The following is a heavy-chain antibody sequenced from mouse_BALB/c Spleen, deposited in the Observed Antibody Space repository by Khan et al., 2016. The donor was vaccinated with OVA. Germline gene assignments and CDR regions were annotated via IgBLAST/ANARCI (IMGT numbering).Heavy chain of an antibody. D-gene: IGHD1-2*01. CDR2: IWGDGST. J-gene: IGHJ3*01. CDR3: ARELRLGGLAY. Sequence: QVQLKESGPGLVAPSQSLSITCTVSGFSLTDYGVNWVRQPPGKGLEWLGMIWGDGSTDYNSALKSRLSISKDNSKSQVFLKMNSLQTDDTARYYCARELRLGGLAYWGQGTLVTVSA. CDR1: GFSLTDYG. V-gene: IGHV2-6-7*01.